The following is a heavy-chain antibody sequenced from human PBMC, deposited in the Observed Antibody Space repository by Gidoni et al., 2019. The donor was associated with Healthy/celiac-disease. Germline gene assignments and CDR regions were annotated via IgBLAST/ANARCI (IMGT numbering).Heavy chain of an antibody. Sequence: EVQLVESGGGLVKPGGSLRLSCAASGFTFSSYSMNWVRQAPGKGLEWVSSISSSSSYIYYADSVKGRFTISRDNAKNSLYLQMNSLRAEDTAVYYCARPHSYSNALDPWGQGTLVTVSS. D-gene: IGHD4-4*01. CDR2: ISSSSSYI. CDR3: ARPHSYSNALDP. J-gene: IGHJ5*02. CDR1: GFTFSSYS. V-gene: IGHV3-21*01.